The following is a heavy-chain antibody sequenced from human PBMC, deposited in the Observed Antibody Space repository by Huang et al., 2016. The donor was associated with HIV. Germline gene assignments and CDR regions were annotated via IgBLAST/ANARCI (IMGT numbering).Heavy chain of an antibody. CDR3: ARGLGFCRGGDCFPTHFQH. CDR1: GGSFSGYQ. J-gene: IGHJ1*01. D-gene: IGHD2-21*02. V-gene: IGHV4-34*02. Sequence: QVRLEQWGAGLLKPSDTLSLTCAVSGGSFSGYQWTWLRQSPGKGLEWIGEINHSGRTTYSPSLKTRVTITGNMSKNHFSLKMTSLAVADTAVYFCARGLGFCRGGDCFPTHFQHWSQG. CDR2: INHSGRT.